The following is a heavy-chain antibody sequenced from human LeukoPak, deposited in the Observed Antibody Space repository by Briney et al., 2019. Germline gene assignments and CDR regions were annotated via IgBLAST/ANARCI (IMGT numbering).Heavy chain of an antibody. Sequence: GGSLRLSCTASGFTFGDYAMSWVRQAPGKGLEWVGFIRSKAYGGTTEYAASVKGRFTISRDDSKSIAYLQMNSLKTEDTAVYYCTRASSTSCYWGQGTLVTVSS. CDR1: GFTFGDYA. J-gene: IGHJ4*02. CDR3: TRASSTSCY. D-gene: IGHD2-2*01. V-gene: IGHV3-49*04. CDR2: IRSKAYGGTT.